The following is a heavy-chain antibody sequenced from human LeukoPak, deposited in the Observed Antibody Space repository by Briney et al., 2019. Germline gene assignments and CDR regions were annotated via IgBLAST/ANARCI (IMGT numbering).Heavy chain of an antibody. D-gene: IGHD4/OR15-4a*01. CDR1: GFTFSSYS. CDR2: ISSSSSTI. V-gene: IGHV3-48*04. Sequence: GGSLRLSCAASGFTFSSYSMNWVRQAPGEGLEWVSYISSSSSTIYYADSVKGRFTISRDNGKNSLYLQMNSLTVEDTGVYYCARDGAEDYGIDYWGRGTLVTVSS. CDR3: ARDGAEDYGIDY. J-gene: IGHJ4*02.